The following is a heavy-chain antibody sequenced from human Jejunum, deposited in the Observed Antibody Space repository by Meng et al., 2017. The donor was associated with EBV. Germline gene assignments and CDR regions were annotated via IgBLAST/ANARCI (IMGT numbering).Heavy chain of an antibody. D-gene: IGHD3-16*02. CDR2: INHSGST. CDR1: RCSFSGYY. CDR3: ARVAFSYTTRSLDS. V-gene: IGHV4-34*02. Sequence: QVQLQQWGAGLFKPSETLSLTCAVYRCSFSGYYWSWIRQHPGKGLGWIGEINHSGSTNYNPSLRSRVAISVETSKNQFSLRLNSVTAADTAVYYCARVAFSYTTRSLDSWGQGTLVTVSS. J-gene: IGHJ4*02.